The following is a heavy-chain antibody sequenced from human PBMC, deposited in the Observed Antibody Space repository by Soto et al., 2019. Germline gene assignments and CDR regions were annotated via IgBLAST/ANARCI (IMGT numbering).Heavy chain of an antibody. Sequence: SETLSLTCTVSGDSISNSDFYWAWIRQPPGKGLEWIGVIYHTGTTYNNPSLQSRVTMSVDTSTNQFSLKLASVTAGDSGVYFCARRAAAGLVFDLWGRGTLVTVSS. D-gene: IGHD6-25*01. V-gene: IGHV4-39*01. CDR2: IYHTGTT. J-gene: IGHJ5*02. CDR3: ARRAAAGLVFDL. CDR1: GDSISNSDFY.